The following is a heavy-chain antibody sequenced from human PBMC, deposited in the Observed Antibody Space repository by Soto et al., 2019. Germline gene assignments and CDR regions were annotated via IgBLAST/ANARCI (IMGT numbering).Heavy chain of an antibody. Sequence: SQTLSLTCAISGGSVSSNSAAWNWIRQSPSRGLEWLGRTYYRSKWYHDYADSVKSRITINPDTSKNQVSLQLNFVTPEDSAVYYCARDPPQDYGLDVWGQGTTVTVSS. J-gene: IGHJ6*02. CDR2: TYYRSKWYH. V-gene: IGHV6-1*01. CDR3: ARDPPQDYGLDV. CDR1: GGSVSSNSAA.